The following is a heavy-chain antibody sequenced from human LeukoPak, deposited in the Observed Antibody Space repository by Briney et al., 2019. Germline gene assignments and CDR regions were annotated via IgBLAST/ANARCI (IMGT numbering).Heavy chain of an antibody. D-gene: IGHD6-19*01. Sequence: GGSLRLSCAASGFTFSSYSMNWVRQAPGKGLEWVSYISSSSSTIYYADSVKGRFTISRDNAKNSLYLQMNSLRAEDTAVFYCAREDNSGWYDYWGQGTLVTVSS. CDR2: ISSSSSTI. J-gene: IGHJ4*02. V-gene: IGHV3-48*01. CDR1: GFTFSSYS. CDR3: AREDNSGWYDY.